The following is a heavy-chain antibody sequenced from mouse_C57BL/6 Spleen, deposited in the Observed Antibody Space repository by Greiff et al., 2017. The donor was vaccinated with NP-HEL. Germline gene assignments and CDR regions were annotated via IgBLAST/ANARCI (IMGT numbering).Heavy chain of an antibody. D-gene: IGHD3-2*02. Sequence: VQLQQSGGDLVKPGGSLKLSCAASGFTFSSYGMSWVRQTPDKRLEWVATISSGGSYTYYPDSVKGRFTISRDNAKNTLYLQMSSLKSEDTAMYYCARHEEHSSGSAWFAYWGQGTLVTVSA. J-gene: IGHJ3*01. CDR1: GFTFSSYG. V-gene: IGHV5-6*01. CDR2: ISSGGSYT. CDR3: ARHEEHSSGSAWFAY.